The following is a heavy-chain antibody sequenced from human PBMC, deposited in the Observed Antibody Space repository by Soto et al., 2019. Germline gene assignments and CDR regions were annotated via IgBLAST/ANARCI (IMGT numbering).Heavy chain of an antibody. CDR1: GGSISSYY. CDR2: IYYSGST. J-gene: IGHJ3*02. V-gene: IGHV4-59*01. D-gene: IGHD6-6*01. CDR3: ARARIAARPDAFDI. Sequence: PSETLSLTCTVSGGSISSYYWSWLRQPPGKGLEWIGYIYYSGSTNYNPSLKSRVTISVDTSKNQFSLKLSSVTAADTAVYYCARARIAARPDAFDIWGQGTMVTVSS.